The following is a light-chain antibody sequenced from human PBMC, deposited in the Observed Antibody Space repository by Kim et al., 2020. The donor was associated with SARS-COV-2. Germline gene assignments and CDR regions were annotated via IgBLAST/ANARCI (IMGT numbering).Light chain of an antibody. V-gene: IGLV1-40*01. J-gene: IGLJ3*02. CDR3: QSYDSSLSGWV. CDR2: DDS. Sequence: QRVIISCTGSSSNIGADYAVQWYQQLPGTAPKLLIYDDSNRPSGVPDRFSGSKSGTSASLAITGLQAEDEADYYCQSYDSSLSGWVFGGGTKLTV. CDR1: SSNIGADYA.